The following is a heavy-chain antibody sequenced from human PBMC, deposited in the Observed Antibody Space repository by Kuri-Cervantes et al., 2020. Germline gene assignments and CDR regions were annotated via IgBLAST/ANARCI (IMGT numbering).Heavy chain of an antibody. CDR1: GYSFTSYW. CDR2: IYPGDSDT. Sequence: GESLKISCKGSGYSFTSYWFGWVRQMPGKGLEWMGIIYPGDSDTRYSPSFQGHVTISADKSISTAYLQWSSLKASDTAVYYCARIRGGRITLFGVVIMDWFDPWVQGTLVTVSS. V-gene: IGHV5-51*01. D-gene: IGHD3-3*01. CDR3: ARIRGGRITLFGVVIMDWFDP. J-gene: IGHJ5*02.